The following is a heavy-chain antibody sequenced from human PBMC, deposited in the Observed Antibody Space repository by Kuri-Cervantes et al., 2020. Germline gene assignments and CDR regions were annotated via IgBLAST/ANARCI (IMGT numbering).Heavy chain of an antibody. D-gene: IGHD4-17*01. CDR3: ARDLSDYGDYDGGY. Sequence: GESLKISCAASGFTFSSYDMHWVRQATGKGLEWVSAIGTAGDTYYPGSVKGRFTISRDNAKNSLYLQMNSLRAEDTAVYYCARDLSDYGDYDGGYWGQGTLVTVSS. J-gene: IGHJ4*02. CDR2: IGTAGDT. V-gene: IGHV3-13*01. CDR1: GFTFSSYD.